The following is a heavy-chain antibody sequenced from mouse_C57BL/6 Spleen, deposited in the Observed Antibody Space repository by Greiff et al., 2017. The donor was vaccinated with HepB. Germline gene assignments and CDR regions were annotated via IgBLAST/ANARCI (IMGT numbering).Heavy chain of an antibody. D-gene: IGHD1-1*01. CDR1: GYSFTGYY. CDR3: ASLGVYYYGRDYFDY. CDR2: INPSTGGT. Sequence: EVQLQQSGPELVKPGASVKISCKASGYSFTGYYMNWVKQSPEKSLEWIGEINPSTGGTTYNQKFKAKATLTVDKSSSTAYMQLKSLTSEDSAVYYCASLGVYYYGRDYFDYWGQGTTLTVSS. V-gene: IGHV1-42*01. J-gene: IGHJ2*01.